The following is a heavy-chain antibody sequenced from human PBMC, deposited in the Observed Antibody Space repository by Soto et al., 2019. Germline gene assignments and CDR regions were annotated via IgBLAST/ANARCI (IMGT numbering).Heavy chain of an antibody. J-gene: IGHJ4*02. Sequence: QVKRVQSGAEEKKPGASVKVSCKASGYTFTSYGMHWVRQAPGQRLEWMGWINAGNGNTKYSQKFQGRVTITRDTSASTAYMELSSLRSEDTAVYYCARGLGGARTYFDYWGQGTLVTVSS. CDR3: ARGLGGARTYFDY. CDR2: INAGNGNT. CDR1: GYTFTSYG. D-gene: IGHD3-10*01. V-gene: IGHV1-3*05.